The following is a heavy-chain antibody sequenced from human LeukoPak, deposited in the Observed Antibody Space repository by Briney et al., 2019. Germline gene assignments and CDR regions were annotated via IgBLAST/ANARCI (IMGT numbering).Heavy chain of an antibody. CDR1: GITLSNYG. CDR3: ATLTAAGTKWFDP. V-gene: IGHV3-74*01. D-gene: IGHD6-13*01. J-gene: IGHJ5*02. Sequence: PGGSLRLSCAVSGITLSNYGMSWVRQAPGKGLVWVSRINSDGSSTSYADSVKGRFTISRDNAKNTLYLQMNSLRAEDTAVYYCATLTAAGTKWFDPWGQGTLVTVSS. CDR2: INSDGSST.